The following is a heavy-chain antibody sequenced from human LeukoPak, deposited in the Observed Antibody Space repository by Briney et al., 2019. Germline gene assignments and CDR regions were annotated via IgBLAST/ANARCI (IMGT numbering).Heavy chain of an antibody. CDR3: ARLTGLVVPAATDGTVGSYYYYGMDV. J-gene: IGHJ6*02. V-gene: IGHV4-34*01. CDR2: INHSGST. CDR1: GGSFSGYY. Sequence: SETLSLTCAVYGGSFSGYYWSWIRQPPVKGLEWIGEINHSGSTNYNPSLKSRVTISVDTSKNQFSLKLSSVTAADTAVYYCARLTGLVVPAATDGTVGSYYYYGMDVWGQGTTVTVSS. D-gene: IGHD2-2*01.